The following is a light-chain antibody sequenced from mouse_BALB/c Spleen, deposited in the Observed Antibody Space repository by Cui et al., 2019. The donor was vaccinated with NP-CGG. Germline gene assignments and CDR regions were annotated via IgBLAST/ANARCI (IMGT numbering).Light chain of an antibody. CDR1: TGAVTTSNY. CDR3: ALWYSNHWV. CDR2: GTN. J-gene: IGLJ1*01. V-gene: IGLV1*01. Sequence: QAVVTQASALTTSPGETVTLTCRSNTGAVTTSNYANWVQEKPDHLFTGLIGGTNNRAPGVPARFSGSLIGDKAALTIIGAQTEDEAIYFCALWYSNHWVFGGGTKLAVL.